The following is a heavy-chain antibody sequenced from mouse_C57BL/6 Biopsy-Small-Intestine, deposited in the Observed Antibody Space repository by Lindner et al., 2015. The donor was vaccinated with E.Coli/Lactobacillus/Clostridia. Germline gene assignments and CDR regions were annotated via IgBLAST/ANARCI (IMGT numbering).Heavy chain of an antibody. Sequence: VQLQESGAELMKPGASVKLSCKATGYTFTGYWIEWVKQRPGHGLEWIGEILPGSGGTNYNEKFKGKATFTADTSSNTAYMQLSSLTTEDSAIYYCASVYYGSSYNYWGQGTTLTVSS. CDR1: GYTFTGYW. V-gene: IGHV1-9*01. J-gene: IGHJ2*01. CDR3: ASVYYGSSYNY. CDR2: ILPGSGGT. D-gene: IGHD1-1*01.